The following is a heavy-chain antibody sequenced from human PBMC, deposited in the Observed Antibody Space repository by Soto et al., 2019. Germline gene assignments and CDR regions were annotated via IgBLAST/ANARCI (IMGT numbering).Heavy chain of an antibody. V-gene: IGHV4-34*01. CDR3: ARGRRTTVTIDY. J-gene: IGHJ4*02. CDR1: GGYFRGYG. D-gene: IGHD4-17*01. Sequence: SETLSLTSAVYGGYFRGYGWRWIRQPPGKGLEWIGEINHSGSTNYNPSLKSRVTISVDTSKNQFSLKLSSVTAADTAVYYCARGRRTTVTIDYWGQGTLVTVSS. CDR2: INHSGST.